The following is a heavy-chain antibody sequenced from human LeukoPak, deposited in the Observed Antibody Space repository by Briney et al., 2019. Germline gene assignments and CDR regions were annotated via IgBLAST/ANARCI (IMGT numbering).Heavy chain of an antibody. D-gene: IGHD6-19*01. CDR3: AKGTGWF. V-gene: IGHV3-23*01. Sequence: GGSLRLSCAASGFTFTNYAMNWVRQAPGKGLEWLSAISGSGGDTDYADSVKGRFTISRDNSKNTLYLQMNSLRAEDTAVYYCAKGTGWFWGQGTLVTVSS. CDR2: ISGSGGDT. J-gene: IGHJ4*02. CDR1: GFTFTNYA.